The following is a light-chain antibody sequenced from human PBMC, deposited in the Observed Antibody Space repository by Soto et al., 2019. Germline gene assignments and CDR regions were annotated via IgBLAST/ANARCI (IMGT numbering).Light chain of an antibody. CDR3: QQYGSSPWT. CDR1: ESVSRN. V-gene: IGKV3-20*01. Sequence: EVVMTQSPATLSVSPGERATLSCRASESVSRNLAWYQQKPGQAPRLLIYGASSRATGIPARFSGSGSGTDFTLTLNRLEPEDFAVYYCQQYGSSPWTFGQGTKVDIK. J-gene: IGKJ1*01. CDR2: GAS.